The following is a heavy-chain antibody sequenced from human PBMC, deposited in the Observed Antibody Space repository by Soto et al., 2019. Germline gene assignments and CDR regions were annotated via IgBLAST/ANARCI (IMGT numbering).Heavy chain of an antibody. J-gene: IGHJ4*02. D-gene: IGHD4-17*01. CDR3: ARTTGLLDY. Sequence: LTXSVSCGSSSSGDYYWGWIRQPPGKGLEWIGYIYYSGSTYYNPSLKSRVTISVDTSKNQFSLKLSSVTAADTAVYYCARTTGLLDYWGQGTLVTVSS. V-gene: IGHV4-30-4*01. CDR1: CGSSSSGDYY. CDR2: IYYSGST.